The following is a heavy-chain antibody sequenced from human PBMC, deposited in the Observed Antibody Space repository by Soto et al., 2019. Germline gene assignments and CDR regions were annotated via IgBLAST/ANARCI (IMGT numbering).Heavy chain of an antibody. CDR2: IIPIFGTA. CDR3: ARGAGGSWGYYYYGMDV. J-gene: IGHJ6*02. CDR1: GGTFSSYA. D-gene: IGHD2-15*01. Sequence: SVKVSCKASGGTFSSYAISWVRQAPGQGLEWMGGIIPIFGTANYAQKFQGRVTITADESTSTAYMELSSLRSEDTAVYYCARGAGGSWGYYYYGMDVWGQGTTVTVSS. V-gene: IGHV1-69*13.